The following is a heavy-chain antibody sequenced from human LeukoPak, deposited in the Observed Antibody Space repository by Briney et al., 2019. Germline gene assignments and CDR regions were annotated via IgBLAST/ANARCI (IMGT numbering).Heavy chain of an antibody. Sequence: SVKVSCKAAGGTFSSYTISWVRQAPGQGLEWMGRIIPILGIANYAQKFQGRVTITADKSTSTAYMELSSLRSEDTAVYYCAREKTGTKYYFDYWGQGTLVTVSS. V-gene: IGHV1-69*04. CDR2: IIPILGIA. CDR1: GGTFSSYT. D-gene: IGHD1-7*01. J-gene: IGHJ4*02. CDR3: AREKTGTKYYFDY.